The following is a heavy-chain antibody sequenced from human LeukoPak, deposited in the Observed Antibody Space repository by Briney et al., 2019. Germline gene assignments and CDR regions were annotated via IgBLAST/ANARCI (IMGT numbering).Heavy chain of an antibody. CDR3: ARRARWELLPHGS. Sequence: SETLSLTCTVSGGSISSSSYYWDWIRQPPGKRLEWIGSIYYSGSTYYNPSLKSRVTISVDTSKNQFSLKLSSATVADTAVYYCARRARWELLPHGSWGQGTLVIVSS. CDR2: IYYSGST. V-gene: IGHV4-39*01. CDR1: GGSISSSSYY. D-gene: IGHD3-10*01. J-gene: IGHJ4*02.